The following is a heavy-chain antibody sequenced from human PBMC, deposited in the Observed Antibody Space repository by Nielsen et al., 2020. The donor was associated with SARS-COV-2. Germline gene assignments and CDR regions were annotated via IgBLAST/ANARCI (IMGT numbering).Heavy chain of an antibody. CDR2: SNPSGGYT. V-gene: IGHV1-46*01. J-gene: IGHJ4*02. D-gene: IGHD3-10*01. CDR1: GYTVTSYY. CDR3: ARARGSGSYYDY. Sequence: ASVKVSCKASGYTVTSYYIHWVRQAPGQGLEWMGISNPSGGYTSYAQKFQGRVTMTRDTSTSTVYMDLSSLRSEDTAVYYCARARGSGSYYDYWGQGTLVTVSS.